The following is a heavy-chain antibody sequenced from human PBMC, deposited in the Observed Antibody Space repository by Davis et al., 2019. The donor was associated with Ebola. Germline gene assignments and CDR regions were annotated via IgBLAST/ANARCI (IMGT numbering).Heavy chain of an antibody. D-gene: IGHD5-12*01. CDR3: AKAKEWLRFSDYYYGMDV. CDR1: GGSISSYY. J-gene: IGHJ6*02. V-gene: IGHV4-59*12. CDR2: IYYSGST. Sequence: SETLSLTCTVSGGSISSYYWSWIRQPPGKGLEWIGYIYYSGSTNYNPSLKSRVTISVDTSKNQFSLKLSSVTAADTAVYYCAKAKEWLRFSDYYYGMDVWGQGTTVTVSS.